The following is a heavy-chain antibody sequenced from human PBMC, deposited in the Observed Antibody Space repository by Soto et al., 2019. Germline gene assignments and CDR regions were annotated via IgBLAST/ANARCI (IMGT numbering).Heavy chain of an antibody. V-gene: IGHV3-33*01. CDR1: GFTFSSYG. J-gene: IGHJ3*02. Sequence: QVQLVESGGGVVQPGRSLRLSCAASGFTFSSYGMHWVRQAPGKGLEWVAVIWYDGNNKYYADSVKGRFTISRDNSKNTLYLQMSSLRAEDTALFYCARERITMAGDGAFDIWGQGTMVTVSS. CDR3: ARERITMAGDGAFDI. D-gene: IGHD6-19*01. CDR2: IWYDGNNK.